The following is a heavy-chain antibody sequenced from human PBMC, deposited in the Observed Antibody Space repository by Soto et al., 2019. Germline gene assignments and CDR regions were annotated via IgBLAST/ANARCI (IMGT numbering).Heavy chain of an antibody. Sequence: GESLKISCKGSGYSFTSYWIGWVRQMPGKGLEWMGIIYPGDSDTRYSPSFQGQVTISADKSISTAYLQWSSLKASDTAMNYCARQFVVVPAAIPDAFDIWGQGTMVTVSS. V-gene: IGHV5-51*01. CDR2: IYPGDSDT. D-gene: IGHD2-2*02. J-gene: IGHJ3*02. CDR1: GYSFTSYW. CDR3: ARQFVVVPAAIPDAFDI.